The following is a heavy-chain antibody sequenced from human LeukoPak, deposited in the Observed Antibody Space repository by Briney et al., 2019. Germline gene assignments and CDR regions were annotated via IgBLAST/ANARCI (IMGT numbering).Heavy chain of an antibody. CDR2: IKSKTDGGTT. CDR1: GFTFSNAW. D-gene: IGHD6-6*01. V-gene: IGHV3-15*01. J-gene: IGHJ4*02. CDR3: AKVGSSSVLRGNTPPGW. Sequence: GGSLRLSCAASGFTFSNAWMSWVRQAPGKGLEWVGRIKSKTDGGTTDYAAPVKGRFTISRDDSKNTLYLQMNSLRAEDTAVYYCAKVGSSSVLRGNTPPGWWGQGTLVTVSS.